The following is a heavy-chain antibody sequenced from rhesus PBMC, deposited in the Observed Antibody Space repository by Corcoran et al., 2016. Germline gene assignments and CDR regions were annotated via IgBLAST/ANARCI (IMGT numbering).Heavy chain of an antibody. Sequence: QVQLQESGPGVVKPSETLSLTCAVSGGSISDSYRWSWIRQPPGKGLEWIGYIYGSSTSTNYNPALKSRVTISKDTSKNQVSLKLSSVTAADTAVYYCARERLDWGGFDYWGQGVLVTVSS. J-gene: IGHJ4*01. CDR2: IYGSSTST. CDR1: GGSISDSYR. V-gene: IGHV4S10*01. D-gene: IGHD3-3*01. CDR3: ARERLDWGGFDY.